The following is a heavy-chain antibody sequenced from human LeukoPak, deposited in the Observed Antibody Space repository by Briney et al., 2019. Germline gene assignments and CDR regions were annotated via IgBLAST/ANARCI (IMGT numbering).Heavy chain of an antibody. J-gene: IGHJ4*02. CDR2: ISSSSRYI. CDR1: GFTFSSYS. V-gene: IGHV3-21*01. Sequence: GGSLRLSCAASGFTFSSYSMNWVRQAPGKGLEWVSSISSSSRYIYYADSVKGRFTISRDNARNSLYLQMNSLRAEDTAVYYCARGYYDSSGTTPIDYWGQGTLVTVSS. CDR3: ARGYYDSSGTTPIDY. D-gene: IGHD3-22*01.